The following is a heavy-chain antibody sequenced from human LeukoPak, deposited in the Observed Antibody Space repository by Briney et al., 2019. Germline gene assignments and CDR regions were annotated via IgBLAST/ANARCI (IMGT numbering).Heavy chain of an antibody. CDR2: ISSSSSYI. D-gene: IGHD3-10*01. J-gene: IGHJ3*02. Sequence: GGSLRLSCAASGFTFSSYSMNWVRQAPGKGLEWVSSISSSSSYIYYADSVKGRFTISRDNARNSLYLQMNSLRAEDTAVYYCARDGSGYDDAFDIWGQGTMVTVSS. CDR1: GFTFSSYS. CDR3: ARDGSGYDDAFDI. V-gene: IGHV3-21*01.